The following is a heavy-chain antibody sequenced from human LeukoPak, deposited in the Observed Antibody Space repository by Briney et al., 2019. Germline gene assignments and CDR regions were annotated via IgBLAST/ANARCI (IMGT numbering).Heavy chain of an antibody. CDR2: INQSGSA. D-gene: IGHD3-10*01. CDR1: GFTFSNYW. J-gene: IGHJ5*02. V-gene: IGHV4-34*01. Sequence: GSLRLSCEVSGFTFSNYWMSWIRQPPGKGLEWIGEINQSGSANYNPSLKSRVTISVDTSKNQFSLKLNSVTAADTAAYYCARGVFGRFDPWGQGTLVTVSS. CDR3: ARGVFGRFDP.